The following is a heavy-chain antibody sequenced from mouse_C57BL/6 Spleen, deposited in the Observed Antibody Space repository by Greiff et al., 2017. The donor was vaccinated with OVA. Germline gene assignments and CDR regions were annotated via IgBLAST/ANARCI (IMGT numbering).Heavy chain of an antibody. CDR2: ISSGGSYT. D-gene: IGHD2-4*01. CDR3: ASHDYPPFAY. V-gene: IGHV5-6*01. J-gene: IGHJ3*01. CDR1: GFTFSSYG. Sequence: EVKVVESGGDLVKPGGSLKLSCAASGFTFSSYGMSWVRQTPDKRLEWVATISSGGSYTYYPDSVKGRFTISRDNAKNTLYLQMSSLKSEDTAMYYCASHDYPPFAYWGQGTLVTVSA.